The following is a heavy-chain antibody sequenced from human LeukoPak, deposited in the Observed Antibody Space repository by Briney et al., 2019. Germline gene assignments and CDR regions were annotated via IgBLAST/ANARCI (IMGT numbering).Heavy chain of an antibody. CDR1: GFTFDDYA. J-gene: IGHJ4*02. V-gene: IGHV3-43*02. CDR3: AKDARALRGSGWRTPFDY. Sequence: PGGSLRLSCAASGFTFDDYAMHWVRQAPGKGLEWVSLISGDGGSTYYADSVKGRFTISRDNSKNSLYLQMNSLRTEDTALYYCAKDARALRGSGWRTPFDYWGQGTLVTVSS. D-gene: IGHD6-19*01. CDR2: ISGDGGST.